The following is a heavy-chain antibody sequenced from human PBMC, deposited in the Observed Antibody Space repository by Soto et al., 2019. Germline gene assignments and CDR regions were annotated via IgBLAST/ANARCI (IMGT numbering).Heavy chain of an antibody. Sequence: GGSLRLSCVASGFSFTTYAMTWVRQAPGKGLEWVSSISSSGDGTYYADSVKGQFTISRDNSKNALYLQMSGLRAEDSALYYCVRGGGTSNNWLGPWGQGTLVTVSS. CDR3: VRGGGTSNNWLGP. CDR1: GFSFTTYA. D-gene: IGHD1-26*01. V-gene: IGHV3-23*01. J-gene: IGHJ5*02. CDR2: ISSSGDGT.